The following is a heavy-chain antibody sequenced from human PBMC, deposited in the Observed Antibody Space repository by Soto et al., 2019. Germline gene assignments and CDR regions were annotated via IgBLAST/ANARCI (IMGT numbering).Heavy chain of an antibody. CDR1: GYTFTHYA. CDR3: ARGLAADGA. J-gene: IGHJ5*02. Sequence: QVQLVQSGAEVKKRGASVKVSCTASGYTFTHYAIHWVRHAPGQRLEWMGFINAGSGNTKYSQTFQGRLTFTKDTSASTAYMDLSSLRSEDTAIYYCARGLAADGAWGQGTLVTVSS. CDR2: INAGSGNT. D-gene: IGHD6-13*01. V-gene: IGHV1-3*01.